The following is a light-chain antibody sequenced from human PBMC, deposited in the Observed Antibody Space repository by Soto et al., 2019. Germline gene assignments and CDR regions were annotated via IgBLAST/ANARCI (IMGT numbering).Light chain of an antibody. J-gene: IGKJ1*01. CDR1: QSVGNN. Sequence: DIVMTQAPATLSVSPGERTTLSCRASQSVGNNLAWYQQKPGQAPRLLIYGASSRATGIPDRFSGSGSGTDFTLTISRLEPEDFAVYYCQQYGSSSWTFGQGTKVDIK. CDR3: QQYGSSSWT. CDR2: GAS. V-gene: IGKV3-20*01.